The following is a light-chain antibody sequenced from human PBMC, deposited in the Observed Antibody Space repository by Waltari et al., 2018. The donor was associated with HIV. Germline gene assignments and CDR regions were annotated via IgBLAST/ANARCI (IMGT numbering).Light chain of an antibody. CDR2: QAS. CDR3: QQCNSYSYT. V-gene: IGKV1-5*03. Sequence: DIQMTQSPSTLSASVGDRVTITCRASQSISSWLAWYQQKPGKAPKLLIYQASSLKSGVPSRFSGSGSGTEFTLTISSLQPDDFATYYCQQCNSYSYTFGHGTKLEIK. J-gene: IGKJ2*01. CDR1: QSISSW.